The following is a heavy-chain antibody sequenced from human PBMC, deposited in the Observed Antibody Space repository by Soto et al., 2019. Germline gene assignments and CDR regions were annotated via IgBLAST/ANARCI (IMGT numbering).Heavy chain of an antibody. D-gene: IGHD4-17*01. CDR3: AKVGPSVTTGSGYYFDY. V-gene: IGHV3-23*01. J-gene: IGHJ4*02. Sequence: GGSLRLSCVASGFSFSSYVMSWVRQSPGKGLEWVSDISGSGGSTYYADSVKGRFTISRDNSKNTLYLEMHSLRAEDTDVFYCAKVGPSVTTGSGYYFDYWGQGTLVTVSS. CDR2: ISGSGGST. CDR1: GFSFSSYV.